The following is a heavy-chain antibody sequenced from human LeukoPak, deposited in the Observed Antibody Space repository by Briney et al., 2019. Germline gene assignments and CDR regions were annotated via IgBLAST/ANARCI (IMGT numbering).Heavy chain of an antibody. CDR2: IRYDGSNK. Sequence: RGSLRLSCAASGFTFSNYGMHWVRQAPGKGLEWVAFIRYDGSNKYSADSVKGRFTISRDNSKKTLYLQMNSLTSEDTAVYYCAKDPDYWGQGTLVTVSS. V-gene: IGHV3-30*02. CDR3: AKDPDY. J-gene: IGHJ4*02. CDR1: GFTFSNYG.